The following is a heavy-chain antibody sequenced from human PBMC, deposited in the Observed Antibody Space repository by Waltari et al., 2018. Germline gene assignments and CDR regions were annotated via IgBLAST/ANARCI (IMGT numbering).Heavy chain of an antibody. J-gene: IGHJ6*02. CDR3: ARGRIFGVVIVVYYGMDV. V-gene: IGHV1-8*03. CDR2: VNPNSCNT. CDR1: GYTFTSYD. Sequence: QVQLVQSGAEVKKPGASVKVSCKASGYTFTSYDINWVRQATGQGLEWMGWVNPNSCNTGYAQKCQGRVTITRNTSISTAYMELSSLRSEDTAVYYCARGRIFGVVIVVYYGMDVWGQGTTVTVSS. D-gene: IGHD3-3*01.